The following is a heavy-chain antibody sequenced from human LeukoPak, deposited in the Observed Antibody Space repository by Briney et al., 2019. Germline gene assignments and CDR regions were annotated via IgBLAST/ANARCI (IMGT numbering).Heavy chain of an antibody. CDR2: IWYDGSNK. J-gene: IGHJ4*02. V-gene: IGHV3-33*01. D-gene: IGHD2-15*01. CDR3: ARAPSGIGLDY. Sequence: QAGGSLRLSCAASGFTFSSYGMHRVRQAPDKGLEWVAVIWYDGSNKYYADSVKGRFTISRDNSKNTLYLQMNSLRAEDTAVYYCARAPSGIGLDYWGQGTLVTVSS. CDR1: GFTFSSYG.